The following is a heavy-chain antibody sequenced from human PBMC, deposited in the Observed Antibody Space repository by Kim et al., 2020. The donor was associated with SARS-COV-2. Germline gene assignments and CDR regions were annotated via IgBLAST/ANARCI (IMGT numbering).Heavy chain of an antibody. Sequence: GESLKISSRGSRYQFISAWSGCHRQSTVNGLEWEGNIHSGKPYTTDSRYLQDQVTVAADKSSNPAYLQWSRLKASDSAMYYCARLDYYYANSGYPGWFDPWGQGTLVTVAS. D-gene: IGHD3-22*01. CDR1: RYQFISAW. CDR2: IHSGKPYT. V-gene: IGHV5-51*01. CDR3: ARLDYYYANSGYPGWFDP. J-gene: IGHJ5*02.